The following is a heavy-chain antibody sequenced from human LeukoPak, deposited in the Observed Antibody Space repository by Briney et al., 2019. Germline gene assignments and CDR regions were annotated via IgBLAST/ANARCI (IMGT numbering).Heavy chain of an antibody. J-gene: IGHJ4*02. Sequence: ASVKVSCKASGYTFTSYGISWVRQAPGQGLEWMGWISAYNGNTNYAHKLQGRVTVTTDTSTSTAYMELSSLRSDDTAVDYCARHPDFGVVDYWGQGTLVTVSS. CDR1: GYTFTSYG. D-gene: IGHD3-3*01. CDR2: ISAYNGNT. V-gene: IGHV1-18*01. CDR3: ARHPDFGVVDY.